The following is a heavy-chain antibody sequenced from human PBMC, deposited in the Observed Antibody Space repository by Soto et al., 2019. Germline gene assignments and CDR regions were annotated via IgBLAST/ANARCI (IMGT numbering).Heavy chain of an antibody. CDR1: GFTFSTYP. CDR3: AKILSTVTTYYYGMDV. CDR2: ISGSGDST. Sequence: EVQLLESGGGLVQPGGSLRLSCAASGFTFSTYPMTWVRQAPGKGLEGVSSISGSGDSTYYTDSVKGRFTISRDNSKNTVYLQMNSLRAEDTAVYYCAKILSTVTTYYYGMDVWGQGTTVTVSS. J-gene: IGHJ6*02. V-gene: IGHV3-23*01. D-gene: IGHD4-17*01.